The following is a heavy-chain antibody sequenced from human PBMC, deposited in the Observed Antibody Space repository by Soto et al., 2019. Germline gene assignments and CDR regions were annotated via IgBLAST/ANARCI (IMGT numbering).Heavy chain of an antibody. Sequence: QVQLQESGPGLVKPSATLSLTCPVSGGSVSSGSYSWSWIRQPPGKGLEWIGYTYYSGSTNYNPSRKSRVTISGDTSKIQLHLKLSAVTAADTAVYCCERTLLSVTRGDLNWYFDLWGRGTLVTVSS. V-gene: IGHV4-61*01. J-gene: IGHJ2*01. D-gene: IGHD3-10*01. CDR3: ERTLLSVTRGDLNWYFDL. CDR2: TYYSGST. CDR1: GGSVSSGSYS.